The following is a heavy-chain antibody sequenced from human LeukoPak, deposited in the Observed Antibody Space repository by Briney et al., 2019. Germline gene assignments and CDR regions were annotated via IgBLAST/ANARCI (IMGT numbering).Heavy chain of an antibody. CDR1: GFTFSSYA. CDR2: ISYDGSNK. V-gene: IGHV3-30-3*01. J-gene: IGHJ6*02. Sequence: GGSLRLSCAASGFTFSSYAMHWVRQAPGKGLEWVAVISYDGSNKYYADSVKGRFTISRDNSKNTLYLQMNSLRAEDTAVYYCARDRDIVVVVAVPLYYYYGMDVWGQGTTVTVSS. D-gene: IGHD2-15*01. CDR3: ARDRDIVVVVAVPLYYYYGMDV.